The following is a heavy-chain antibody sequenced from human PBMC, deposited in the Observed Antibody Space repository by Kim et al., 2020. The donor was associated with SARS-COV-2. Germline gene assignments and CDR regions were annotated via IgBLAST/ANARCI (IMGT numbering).Heavy chain of an antibody. D-gene: IGHD5-18*01. V-gene: IGHV3-30*07. Sequence: DSVKGRFTISRDNSKNTLYLQMNSLRAEDTAVYYCAADVDTAITGESHYWGQGTLVTVSS. CDR3: AADVDTAITGESHY. J-gene: IGHJ4*02.